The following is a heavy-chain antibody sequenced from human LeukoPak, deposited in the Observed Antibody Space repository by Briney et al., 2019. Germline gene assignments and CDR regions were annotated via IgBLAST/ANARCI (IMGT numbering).Heavy chain of an antibody. CDR1: GYTFTGYY. J-gene: IGHJ4*02. CDR2: INPNSGGT. Sequence: GASVKVSCKASGYTFTGYYMHWVRQAPGQGLEWMGWINPNSGGTNYAQKFQGRVTISVDTSKNQFSLKLSSVTAADTAVYYCARWNDVRADYWGQGTLVTVSS. V-gene: IGHV1-2*02. CDR3: ARWNDVRADY. D-gene: IGHD1-1*01.